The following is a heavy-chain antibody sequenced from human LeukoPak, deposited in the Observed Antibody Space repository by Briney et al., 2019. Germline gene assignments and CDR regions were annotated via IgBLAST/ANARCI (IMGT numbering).Heavy chain of an antibody. V-gene: IGHV3-74*01. Sequence: PGGSLRLSCAASGFTFSNYWMHWVRQAPGKGLVWVSRINSDGINTSYADSVKGRFTISRDNAKNTLNLQMNSLRAEDTAVYYCATYIIGPTIDYWGQGTLVTVSS. CDR3: ATYIIGPTIDY. D-gene: IGHD3/OR15-3a*01. J-gene: IGHJ4*02. CDR1: GFTFSNYW. CDR2: INSDGINT.